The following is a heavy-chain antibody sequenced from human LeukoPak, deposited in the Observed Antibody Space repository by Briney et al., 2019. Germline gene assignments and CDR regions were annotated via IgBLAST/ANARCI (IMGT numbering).Heavy chain of an antibody. J-gene: IGHJ4*02. CDR2: IYYSGST. CDR3: ARAGVEVRRALFDY. V-gene: IGHV4-59*01. Sequence: PSETLSLTCTVSGGSISSYYWSWIRQPPGKGLEWIGYIYYSGSTNYHPSLKSRVTISVDTSKNQFSLKLSSVTAADTAVYYCARAGVEVRRALFDYWGQGTLVTVSS. CDR1: GGSISSYY. D-gene: IGHD1-7*01.